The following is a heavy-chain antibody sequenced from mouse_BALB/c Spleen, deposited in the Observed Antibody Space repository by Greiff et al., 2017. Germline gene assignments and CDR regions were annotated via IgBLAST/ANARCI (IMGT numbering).Heavy chain of an antibody. CDR2: IYPSDSYT. V-gene: IGHV1-69*02. Sequence: QVQLKQPGAELVRPGASVKLSCKASGYTFTSYWINWVKQRPGQGLEWIGNIYPSDSYTNYNQKFKDKATLTVDKSSSTAYMQLSSPTSEDSAVYYCTREDRYDVRYWGQGTTLTVSS. J-gene: IGHJ2*01. CDR3: TREDRYDVRY. D-gene: IGHD2-14*01. CDR1: GYTFTSYW.